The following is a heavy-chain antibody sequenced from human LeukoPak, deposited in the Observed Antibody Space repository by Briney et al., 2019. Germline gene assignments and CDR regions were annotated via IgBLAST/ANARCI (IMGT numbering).Heavy chain of an antibody. Sequence: ASVKVSCKASGYTFTGYYMHWVRQAPGQGLEWMGWINPNSGGTNYAQKFQGRVTMTRDTSISTAYMELSRLRSDDTAGYYCARIQVWFGADRDAFDIWGQGTMVTVSS. CDR2: INPNSGGT. CDR1: GYTFTGYY. J-gene: IGHJ3*02. CDR3: ARIQVWFGADRDAFDI. V-gene: IGHV1-2*02. D-gene: IGHD3-10*01.